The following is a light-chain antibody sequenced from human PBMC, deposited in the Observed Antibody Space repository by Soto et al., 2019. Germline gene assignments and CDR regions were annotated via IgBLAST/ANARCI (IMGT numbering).Light chain of an antibody. CDR2: EAS. Sequence: DIQFTQSPSLVSASGGDRVTITCRASDDISTYLAGYRQEPGKAPKLMIYEASTWQSGAPSRFSGTGSGTEFTLTLSGLLPEDFAPYNSQQLNTSPFTFGQGTRLEIK. CDR3: QQLNTSPFT. J-gene: IGKJ5*01. V-gene: IGKV1-9*01. CDR1: DDISTY.